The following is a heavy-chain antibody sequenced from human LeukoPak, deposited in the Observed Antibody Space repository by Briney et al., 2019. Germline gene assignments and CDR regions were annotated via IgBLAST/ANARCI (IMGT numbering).Heavy chain of an antibody. J-gene: IGHJ4*02. V-gene: IGHV5-51*01. CDR1: GYSFTSYW. CDR3: ARRIRRNDFWSGYYPYYFDY. Sequence: GESLKISCKGSGYSFTSYWIGWVRQMPGKGLEWMGIIYPGDSDTRYSPSFQGQVTISVDKSISTAYLQWSSLKASDTAMYYCARRIRRNDFWSGYYPYYFDYWGQGTLVTVSS. D-gene: IGHD3-3*01. CDR2: IYPGDSDT.